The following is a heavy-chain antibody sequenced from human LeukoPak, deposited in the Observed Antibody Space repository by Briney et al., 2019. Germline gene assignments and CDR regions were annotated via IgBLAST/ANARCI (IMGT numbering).Heavy chain of an antibody. Sequence: PSETLSLTCTVSGGSIIGSTSYWGWIRQPPGKGLDWIGIINYSGSTYYNPSLRSRVTISVYTSKNQFSLKLTSVTASDTAVYYCARGYDYWGQGTLVTVSS. J-gene: IGHJ4*02. CDR2: INYSGST. CDR1: GGSIIGSTSY. CDR3: ARGYDY. D-gene: IGHD3-22*01. V-gene: IGHV4-39*01.